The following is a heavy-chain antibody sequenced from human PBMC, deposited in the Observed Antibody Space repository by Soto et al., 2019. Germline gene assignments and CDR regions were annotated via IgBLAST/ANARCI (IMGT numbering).Heavy chain of an antibody. D-gene: IGHD5-12*01. CDR3: ARLSLKGGYDVVDY. CDR1: GFSFETYW. Sequence: EVQLVESGGGLVQPGGSLRLSCAGSGFSFETYWMSWVRQAPGKGLEWVANIKPDGSEKNYVDSVMGRFTISRDNANNSLILQVNSLRAEDTAVYYCARLSLKGGYDVVDYWGQGTLVTVSS. CDR2: IKPDGSEK. J-gene: IGHJ4*02. V-gene: IGHV3-7*01.